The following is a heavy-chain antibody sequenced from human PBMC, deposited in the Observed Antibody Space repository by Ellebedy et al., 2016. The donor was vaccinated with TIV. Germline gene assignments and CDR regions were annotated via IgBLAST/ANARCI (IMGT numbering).Heavy chain of an antibody. V-gene: IGHV1-24*01. CDR1: GYTLTELS. CDR2: FDPEDGET. D-gene: IGHD3-9*01. J-gene: IGHJ4*02. Sequence: AASVKVSCKVSGYTLTELSMHWVRQAPGKGLEWMGGFDPEDGETIYAQKSQGRVTMTEDTSTDTAYMELSSLRSEDTDVYYCATSRNILTGYYFDYWGQGTLVTVSS. CDR3: ATSRNILTGYYFDY.